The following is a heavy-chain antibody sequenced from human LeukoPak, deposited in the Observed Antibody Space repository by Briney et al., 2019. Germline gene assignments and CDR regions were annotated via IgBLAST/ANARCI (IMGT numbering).Heavy chain of an antibody. V-gene: IGHV1-2*02. CDR3: ARRPQHCRGGACYD. Sequence: ASVKVSCKASGDTFTGYYMHWVRQAPGQGLEWMGWINPNSGGTNYAQKFQGRATMTRDTSISSAYMELSRLRSDDTAVYYRARRPQHCRGGACYDWGQGTLVTVSS. D-gene: IGHD2-15*01. CDR2: INPNSGGT. J-gene: IGHJ4*02. CDR1: GDTFTGYY.